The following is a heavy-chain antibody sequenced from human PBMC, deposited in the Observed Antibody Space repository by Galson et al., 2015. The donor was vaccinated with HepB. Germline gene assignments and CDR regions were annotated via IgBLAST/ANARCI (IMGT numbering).Heavy chain of an antibody. CDR1: GFSLSTSGLC. D-gene: IGHD3-22*01. CDR2: IDWDDDK. V-gene: IGHV2-70*11. J-gene: IGHJ3*02. CDR3: ARNYYDSSGQRAFDI. Sequence: PALVKPTQTLTLTCTFSGFSLSTSGLCVSWIRQPPGKALEWLARIDWDDDKYYSTFLKTRLTISKDTSKNQVVLTMTNMDPVDTATYYCARNYYDSSGQRAFDIWGQGTMVTVSS.